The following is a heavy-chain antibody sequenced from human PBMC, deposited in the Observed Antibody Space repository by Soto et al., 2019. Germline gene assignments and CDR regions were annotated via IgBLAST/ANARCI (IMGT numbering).Heavy chain of an antibody. Sequence: EGSLRLSCAASGFTFSSYGMHWVRQAPGKGLEWVAVISYDGSNKYYADSVKGRFTISRDNSKNTLYLQMNSLRAEDTAVYYCAKDQPERYSSSWAFDYWGQGTLVTVSS. V-gene: IGHV3-30*18. J-gene: IGHJ4*02. CDR1: GFTFSSYG. CDR2: ISYDGSNK. D-gene: IGHD6-13*01. CDR3: AKDQPERYSSSWAFDY.